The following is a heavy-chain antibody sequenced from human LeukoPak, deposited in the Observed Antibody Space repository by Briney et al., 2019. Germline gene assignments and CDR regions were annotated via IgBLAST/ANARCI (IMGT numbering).Heavy chain of an antibody. Sequence: SETLSLTCTVSGGSISPYCWSWIRQPPGKGLEWIGEIYHSGSTNYNPSLKSRVTISVDKSKNQFSLKLSSVTAADTAVYYCARSWAGMYYPFYYFDYWGQGTLVSVSS. CDR2: IYHSGST. J-gene: IGHJ4*02. D-gene: IGHD1-26*01. V-gene: IGHV4-34*01. CDR3: ARSWAGMYYPFYYFDY. CDR1: GGSISPYC.